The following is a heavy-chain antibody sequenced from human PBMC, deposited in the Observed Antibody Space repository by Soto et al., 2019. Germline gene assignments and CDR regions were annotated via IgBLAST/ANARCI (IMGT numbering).Heavy chain of an antibody. CDR3: ASLLRGYSGTGDY. CDR1: GGTFSSYA. D-gene: IGHD5-12*01. V-gene: IGHV1-69*12. CDR2: IIPIFGTA. Sequence: QVQLVQSGAEVKKPGSSVKVSCKASGGTFSSYAISWVRQAPGQGLEWMGGIIPIFGTAKYAQKFQGRVTITEDEATIKAYMELSSLRSEYTAVYYCASLLRGYSGTGDYWGQGTLVTGSS. J-gene: IGHJ4*02.